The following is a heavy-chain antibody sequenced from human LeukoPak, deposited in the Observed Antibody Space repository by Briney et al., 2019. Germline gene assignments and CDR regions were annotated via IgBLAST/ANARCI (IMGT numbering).Heavy chain of an antibody. CDR3: AKVIRNWNGGFDY. CDR2: ISGSGGSP. Sequence: GGSLRLSCAASGFTFDDYAMHWVRQAPGKGLEWVSVISGSGGSPNYADSVKGRVTISRDNSKNTLYLQMISLRAEDTAVYYCAKVIRNWNGGFDYWGQGTLVTVSS. CDR1: GFTFDDYA. V-gene: IGHV3-23*01. J-gene: IGHJ4*02. D-gene: IGHD1-1*01.